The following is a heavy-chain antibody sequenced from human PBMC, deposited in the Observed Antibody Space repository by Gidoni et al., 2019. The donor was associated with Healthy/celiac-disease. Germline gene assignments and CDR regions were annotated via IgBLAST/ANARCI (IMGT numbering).Heavy chain of an antibody. J-gene: IGHJ3*02. CDR1: GGSISSYY. CDR2: IYYSGST. D-gene: IGHD6-6*01. Sequence: QVQLQESGQGLVKPSETLSLTCTVSGGSISSYYWSWIRQPPGKGLEWIGYIYYSGSTNYNPSLKSRVTISVDTSKNQFSLKLSSVTAADTAVYYCARGRRPADAFDIWGQGTMVTVSS. V-gene: IGHV4-59*01. CDR3: ARGRRPADAFDI.